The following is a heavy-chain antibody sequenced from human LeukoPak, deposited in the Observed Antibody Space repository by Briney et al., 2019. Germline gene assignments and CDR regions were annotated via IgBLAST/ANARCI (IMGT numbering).Heavy chain of an antibody. CDR1: GGSMESSY. Sequence: SETLSLTCSVSGGSMESSYWTWIRQPPGKGLEWIGYIYYSGSTNYNPSLKSRVTISVDTSKKQLSLKLSSVTAADTAVYYCARSRTVVTPVDAFHIWGQGTMVDVSS. CDR2: IYYSGST. J-gene: IGHJ3*02. V-gene: IGHV4-59*01. D-gene: IGHD4-23*01. CDR3: ARSRTVVTPVDAFHI.